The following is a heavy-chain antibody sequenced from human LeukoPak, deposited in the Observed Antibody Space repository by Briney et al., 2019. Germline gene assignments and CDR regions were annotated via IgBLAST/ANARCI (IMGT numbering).Heavy chain of an antibody. Sequence: PGGSLRLSCSAYGFTLSSYEMKWVRQAPGGGREWVPYINSRGSIISYADSVKGRFTISRDNAKNSLYLQMSSLGAEDTAVYYCAKDKSGIAYYFDFWGQGTLVTVSS. D-gene: IGHD3-10*01. J-gene: IGHJ4*02. CDR3: AKDKSGIAYYFDF. CDR2: INSRGSII. V-gene: IGHV3-48*03. CDR1: GFTLSSYE.